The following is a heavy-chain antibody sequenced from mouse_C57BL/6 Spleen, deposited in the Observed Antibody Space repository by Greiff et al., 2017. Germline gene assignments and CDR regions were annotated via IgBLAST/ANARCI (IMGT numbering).Heavy chain of an antibody. J-gene: IGHJ3*01. CDR1: GYTFTDYE. Sequence: VQLQQSGAELVRPGASVTLSCKASGYTFTDYEMHWVKQTPVHGLEWIGAIDPETGGTAYNQKFKGKAILTADKSSSTAYMELRSLTSEDSAVYYCTRGGNYVESFADWGQGTLVTVSA. V-gene: IGHV1-15*01. CDR2: IDPETGGT. D-gene: IGHD2-1*01. CDR3: TRGGNYVESFAD.